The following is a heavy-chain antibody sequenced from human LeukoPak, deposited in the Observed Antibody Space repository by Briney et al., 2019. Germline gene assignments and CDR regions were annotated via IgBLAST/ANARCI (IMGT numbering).Heavy chain of an antibody. V-gene: IGHV1-46*01. CDR1: GYTFTSYY. CDR2: INPSGGST. D-gene: IGHD1-7*01. J-gene: IGHJ4*02. CDR3: ASVAGTTLKFDY. Sequence: GASVKVSCKASGYTFTSYYMHWVRQAPGQGLEWMGIINPSGGSTSYAQKFQGSVTMTRDTSTSTVYMELSSLRSEDTAVYCCASVAGTTLKFDYWGQGTLVTVSS.